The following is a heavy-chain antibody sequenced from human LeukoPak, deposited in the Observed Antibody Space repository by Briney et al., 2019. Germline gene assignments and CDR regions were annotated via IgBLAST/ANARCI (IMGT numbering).Heavy chain of an antibody. J-gene: IGHJ4*02. CDR2: IYSDGST. D-gene: IGHD2-8*01. CDR1: GFTVSSNY. Sequence: PGGSLRLSCAASGFTVSSNYMSWVRQAPGKGLEWVSGIYSDGSTYYSDSFKNRFTISTDNSNKNLYLQMKRLMTEDAAVYYCARVDGVDYWGQGNLVTVSS. CDR3: ARVDGVDY. V-gene: IGHV3-53*01.